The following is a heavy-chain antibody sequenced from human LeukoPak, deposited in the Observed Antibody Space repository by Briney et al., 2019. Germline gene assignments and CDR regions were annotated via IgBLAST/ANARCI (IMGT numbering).Heavy chain of an antibody. Sequence: PSETLSLTCAVHGGSFSGYYWSWSRHPPGKGLGWVGEIKHRGGTSYNPSLKRRVTISVDTSKNQFSLKLSSVTAADTAVYYCARGGNVDVVVPAARPYYFDYWGQGTLVTVSS. J-gene: IGHJ4*02. CDR3: ARGGNVDVVVPAARPYYFDY. CDR1: GGSFSGYY. D-gene: IGHD2-2*01. V-gene: IGHV4-34*01. CDR2: IKHRGGT.